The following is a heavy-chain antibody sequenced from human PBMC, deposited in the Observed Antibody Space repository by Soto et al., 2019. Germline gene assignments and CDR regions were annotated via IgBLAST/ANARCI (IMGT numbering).Heavy chain of an antibody. D-gene: IGHD4-4*01. J-gene: IGHJ4*02. CDR2: ISYDGSNK. Sequence: VRKNPGKGLEWVAVISYDGSNKYYADSVKGRFTISRDNSKNTLYLQMNSLRAEDTAVYYCAKDQLGYSNSYYFDYWGQGTLVTVSS. V-gene: IGHV3-30*18. CDR3: AKDQLGYSNSYYFDY.